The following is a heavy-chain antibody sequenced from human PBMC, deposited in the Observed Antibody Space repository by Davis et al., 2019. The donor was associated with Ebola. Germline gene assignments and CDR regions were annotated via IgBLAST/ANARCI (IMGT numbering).Heavy chain of an antibody. CDR2: INAGNGNT. V-gene: IGHV1-3*01. J-gene: IGHJ6*02. D-gene: IGHD2-2*01. CDR3: ATSELVVVRGHYYYYYGMDV. CDR1: GYTFTSYA. Sequence: ASVKVSCKASGYTFTSYAMHWVRQAPGQRLEWMGWINAGNGNTKYSQKFQGRVTITRDTSASTAYMELSSLRSEDTAVYYCATSELVVVRGHYYYYYGMDVWGQGTTVTVSS.